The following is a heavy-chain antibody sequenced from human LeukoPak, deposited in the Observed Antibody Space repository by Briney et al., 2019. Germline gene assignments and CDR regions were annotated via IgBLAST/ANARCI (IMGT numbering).Heavy chain of an antibody. CDR2: ISTYNGNT. V-gene: IGHV1-18*01. D-gene: IGHD3-16*02. CDR1: GYTFTSYG. J-gene: IGHJ4*02. Sequence: ASVNVSCTASGYTFTSYGIGWVRQAPGQGIEWMGWISTYNGNTNYAQKFQGRVTMTTDTSTSTAYMELRSLRSDDTAVYYCARDQAYDYVWGSYREAYPFDYWGQGTLVTVSS. CDR3: ARDQAYDYVWGSYREAYPFDY.